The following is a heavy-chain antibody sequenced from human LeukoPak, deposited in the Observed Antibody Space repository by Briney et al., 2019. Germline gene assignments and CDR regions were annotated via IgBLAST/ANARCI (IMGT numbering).Heavy chain of an antibody. CDR2: IIPIFGTA. Sequence: GASVKVSCKASGGTFSSYAISWVRQAPGQGLEWMGGIIPIFGTANYAQKFQGRVTITADESTSTAYMELSSLRSEDTAVYYCARGARHRNYDFWSGYYRGILGWFDPWGQGTLVTVSS. V-gene: IGHV1-69*13. CDR1: GGTFSSYA. CDR3: ARGARHRNYDFWSGYYRGILGWFDP. D-gene: IGHD3-3*01. J-gene: IGHJ5*02.